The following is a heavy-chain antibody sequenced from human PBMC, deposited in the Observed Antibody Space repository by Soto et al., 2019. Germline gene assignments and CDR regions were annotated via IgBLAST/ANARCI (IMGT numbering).Heavy chain of an antibody. CDR1: GYTCTSYG. CDR3: ARDWFGIDY. J-gene: IGHJ4*02. V-gene: IGHV1-18*01. D-gene: IGHD3-16*01. Sequence: QVQLVQSGAEVKKPGASVKVSCKASGYTCTSYGISGVRQAPGQGLEWMGWINPYDGNTKYAQKLQGRVTMTTDTSTNTAYMELRSLRSDDTAVYYCARDWFGIDYWGQGTLVTVSS. CDR2: INPYDGNT.